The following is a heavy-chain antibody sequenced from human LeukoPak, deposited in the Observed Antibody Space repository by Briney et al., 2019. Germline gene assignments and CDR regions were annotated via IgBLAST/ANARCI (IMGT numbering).Heavy chain of an antibody. J-gene: IGHJ4*02. CDR1: GFTFSNYG. CDR2: MSSDGSKK. Sequence: GGSLRLSCAASGFTFSNYGMHWVRQAPGKGLEWVVGMSSDGSKKFYADSVKDRFTISRDNSKNTLYLQMNSLRAEDTAVYYCAKGLYSSSSVIDYWGLGTLVTVSS. D-gene: IGHD6-6*01. CDR3: AKGLYSSSSVIDY. V-gene: IGHV3-30*18.